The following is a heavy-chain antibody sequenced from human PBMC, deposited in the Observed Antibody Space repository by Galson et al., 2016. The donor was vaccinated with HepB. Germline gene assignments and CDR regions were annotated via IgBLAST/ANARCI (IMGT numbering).Heavy chain of an antibody. J-gene: IGHJ3*02. CDR2: ISNSGVNT. D-gene: IGHD3-3*01. V-gene: IGHV3-11*06. Sequence: SLRLSCAASGFTFNTYYMRWVRQAPGRGLEWVAYISNSGVNTHYAGSVNGRFTISRDNAKNSLYLQMNSLRAEDTAVYYCARGHYDFWSGPSRRAFDIWGQGTMVTVSS. CDR3: ARGHYDFWSGPSRRAFDI. CDR1: GFTFNTYY.